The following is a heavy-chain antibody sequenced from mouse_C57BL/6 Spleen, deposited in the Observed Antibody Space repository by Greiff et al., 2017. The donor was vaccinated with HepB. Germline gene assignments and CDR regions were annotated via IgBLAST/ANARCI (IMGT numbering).Heavy chain of an antibody. Sequence: VQGVESGAELARPGASVKMSCKASGYTFTSYTMHWVKQRPGQGLEWIGYINPSSGYTKYNQKFKDKATLTADKSSSTAYMQLSSLTSEDSAVYYCARVTTVVALDYWGQGTTLTVSS. CDR3: ARVTTVVALDY. J-gene: IGHJ2*01. CDR2: INPSSGYT. D-gene: IGHD1-1*01. V-gene: IGHV1-4*01. CDR1: GYTFTSYT.